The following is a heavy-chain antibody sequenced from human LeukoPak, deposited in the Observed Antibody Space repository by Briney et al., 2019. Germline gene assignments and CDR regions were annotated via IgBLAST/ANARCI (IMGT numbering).Heavy chain of an antibody. Sequence: SGTLSLTCTVSGGPISSYYWSWIRQPPGKGLEWIGYIYYSGSTNYNPSLKSRVTISVDTSKNQFSLKLSSVTAADTALYYCARQPYFAYAMDVWGQGTTVTVSS. V-gene: IGHV4-59*01. CDR2: IYYSGST. D-gene: IGHD3-9*01. CDR1: GGPISSYY. J-gene: IGHJ6*02. CDR3: ARQPYFAYAMDV.